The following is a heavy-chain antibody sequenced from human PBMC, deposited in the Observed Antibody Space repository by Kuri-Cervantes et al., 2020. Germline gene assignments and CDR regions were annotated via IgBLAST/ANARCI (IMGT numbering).Heavy chain of an antibody. CDR2: SYYSGST. Sequence: GSLRLSCTVSGGSISSYYWSWIRQPPGKGLEWIGYSYYSGSTNYNPSLKSRVTISVDTSTNQFSLKLSSLTAADTAVYYCARGGGFCNFCSTYYEGSNYFDYWGQGTLVTVSS. D-gene: IGHD3-3*01. V-gene: IGHV4-59*01. CDR3: ARGGGFCNFCSTYYEGSNYFDY. J-gene: IGHJ4*02. CDR1: GGSISSYY.